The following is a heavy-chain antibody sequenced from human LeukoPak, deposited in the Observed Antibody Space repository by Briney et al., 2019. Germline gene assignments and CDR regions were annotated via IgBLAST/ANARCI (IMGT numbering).Heavy chain of an antibody. CDR3: ARGTIVVVPAAIHLDY. V-gene: IGHV3-30*03. D-gene: IGHD2-2*01. CDR2: ISYDGSDK. Sequence: GGSLRLSCAASGFTFSRHGVHWVRQAPGKGLEWVAVISYDGSDKHYADSVKGRFTISRDNSKNTLYLQMNSLRAEDTAVYYCARGTIVVVPAAIHLDYWGQGTLVTVSS. CDR1: GFTFSRHG. J-gene: IGHJ4*02.